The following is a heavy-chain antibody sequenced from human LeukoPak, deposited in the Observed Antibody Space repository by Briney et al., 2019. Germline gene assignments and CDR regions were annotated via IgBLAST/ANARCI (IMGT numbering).Heavy chain of an antibody. Sequence: GGSLRLSCAASGFTFSSYWMSWVRQAPGKGLEWVANIKQDGSEKYYVDSVKGRFTISRDNAKNSLYLQMNSLRAEDTAVYYCARESGYCSGGSCYYYCYMDVWGKGTTVTVSS. V-gene: IGHV3-7*01. J-gene: IGHJ6*03. CDR1: GFTFSSYW. D-gene: IGHD2-15*01. CDR2: IKQDGSEK. CDR3: ARESGYCSGGSCYYYCYMDV.